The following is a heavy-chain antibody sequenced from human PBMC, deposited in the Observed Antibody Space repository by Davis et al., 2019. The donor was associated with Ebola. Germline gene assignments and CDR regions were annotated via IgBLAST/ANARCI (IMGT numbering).Heavy chain of an antibody. D-gene: IGHD4-11*01. V-gene: IGHV1-8*01. J-gene: IGHJ4*02. Sequence: AASVKVSCKASGYTFSTYDINWVRQATGQGLEWMRWMNPNSGNTGYAQKFQGRVTMTRNTSISTAYMELSSLRSEDTAVYYCARGPGGNYRAAEFDYWGQGTLVTVSS. CDR3: ARGPGGNYRAAEFDY. CDR1: GYTFSTYD. CDR2: MNPNSGNT.